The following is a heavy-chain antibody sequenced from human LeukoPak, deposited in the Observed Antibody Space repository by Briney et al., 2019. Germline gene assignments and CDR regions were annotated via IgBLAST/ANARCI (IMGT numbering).Heavy chain of an antibody. D-gene: IGHD6-19*01. CDR3: AREDASSGWYVAAFDI. V-gene: IGHV6-1*01. CDR2: TYYRSKWYN. J-gene: IGHJ3*02. Sequence: SQTLSLTCAISGDSVSSNSAAWNWIRQFPSRGLEWLGRTYYRSKWYNDYAVSVKSRITINPDTSKNQFSLQLNSVTPEDTAVYYCAREDASSGWYVAAFDIWGQGTMVTVSS. CDR1: GDSVSSNSAA.